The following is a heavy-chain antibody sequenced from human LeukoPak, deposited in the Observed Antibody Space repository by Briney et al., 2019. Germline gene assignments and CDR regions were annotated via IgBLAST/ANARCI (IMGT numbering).Heavy chain of an antibody. CDR1: GGSISSSNYY. CDR2: MYYSGNT. CDR3: ARTLGWASSRYPFDG. J-gene: IGHJ4*02. D-gene: IGHD3-16*02. Sequence: SETLSLTCTVSGGSISSSNYYWGWLRQPPGKGLEWIGSMYYSGNTDYNPSLKSRVTISVDTSKNQFSLKVNSVTAADTAVYYCARTLGWASSRYPFDGWGQGALVTVSS. V-gene: IGHV4-39*01.